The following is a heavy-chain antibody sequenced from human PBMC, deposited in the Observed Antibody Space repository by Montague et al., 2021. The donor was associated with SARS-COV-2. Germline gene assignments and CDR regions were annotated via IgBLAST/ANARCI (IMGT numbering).Heavy chain of an antibody. V-gene: IGHV4-59*12. CDR2: IYYGGTT. D-gene: IGHD3-16*02. Sequence: SETLSLTCSVSGGPISSDYWSWIRQSPGKGLEWIGYIYYGGTTNYNPSLKSRVTMSVDTSKNQFSLKLSSVTAADTAVYYCARDLIVYDYVWGSYRPYGMDVWGQGTTVTVSS. CDR1: GGPISSDY. CDR3: ARDLIVYDYVWGSYRPYGMDV. J-gene: IGHJ6*02.